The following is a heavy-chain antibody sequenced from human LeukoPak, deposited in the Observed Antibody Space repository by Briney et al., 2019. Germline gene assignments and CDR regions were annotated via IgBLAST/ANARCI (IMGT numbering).Heavy chain of an antibody. CDR3: ARDSRTRITIFGVGPWDV. D-gene: IGHD3-3*01. CDR2: IYYSGST. V-gene: IGHV4-59*01. J-gene: IGHJ6*04. CDR1: GGSISSYY. Sequence: SETLSLTCTVSGGSISSYYWSWIRQPPGKGLEWIGYIYYSGSTNYNPSLKSRVTISVDTSKNQFSLKLSSVTAADAAVYYCARDSRTRITIFGVGPWDVWGKGTTVTVSS.